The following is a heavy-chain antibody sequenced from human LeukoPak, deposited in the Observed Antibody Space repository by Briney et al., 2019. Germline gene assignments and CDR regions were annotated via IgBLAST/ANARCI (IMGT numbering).Heavy chain of an antibody. Sequence: PSETLSLTCTVSGGSISSYYWSWIRQPPGNGLEWIGYIYYSGSTNYNPSLKSRVTISVDTSKNQFSLKLSSVTAADTAVYYCARVWIASTIFGYFDYWGQGTLVTVSS. D-gene: IGHD3-3*01. J-gene: IGHJ4*02. CDR2: IYYSGST. CDR3: ARVWIASTIFGYFDY. V-gene: IGHV4-59*01. CDR1: GGSISSYY.